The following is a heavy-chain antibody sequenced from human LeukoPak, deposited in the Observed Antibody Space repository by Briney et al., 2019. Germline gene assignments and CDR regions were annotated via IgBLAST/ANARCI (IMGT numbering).Heavy chain of an antibody. CDR3: ARRYSSGGSCSCASHALDY. V-gene: IGHV1-2*02. D-gene: IGHD2-15*01. Sequence: ASVKVSCKASGYTFTGYDMHWVRRAPGQGLEWMGWINPNSGGTNYAQKFQGRVTMTRDTSISTAYMELSRLRSDDTAVYYCARRYSSGGSCSCASHALDYWGQGTLVTVSS. CDR2: INPNSGGT. J-gene: IGHJ4*02. CDR1: GYTFTGYD.